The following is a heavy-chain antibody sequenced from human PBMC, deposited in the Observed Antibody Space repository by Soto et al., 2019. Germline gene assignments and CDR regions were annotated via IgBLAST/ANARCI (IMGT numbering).Heavy chain of an antibody. D-gene: IGHD2-15*01. CDR2: VSDYNGNT. CDR3: ARDDLSGGGLRDY. V-gene: IGHV1-18*01. CDR1: GYTXTSYG. Sequence: ASVKVSCKXSGYTXTSYGXXXXXXAPGQGLEWMGWVSDYNGNTNYPQKLQGRVTMTTDTSTSTAYMELRSLRSDDTAVYYCARDDLSGGGLRDYWGQGTLVTVSS. J-gene: IGHJ4*02.